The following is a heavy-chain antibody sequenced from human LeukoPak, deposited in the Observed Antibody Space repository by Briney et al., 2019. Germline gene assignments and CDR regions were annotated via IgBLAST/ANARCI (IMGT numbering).Heavy chain of an antibody. J-gene: IGHJ1*01. Sequence: GASVKVSCKASGYTITSYDINWVRQATGHGLEWMGWMNPDSGNTGYAQKFQGRVTMTRNTSISTAYMELSSLRSEDTAVYYCARTGVRGVIIFTGALAEYFQHWGQGTLVTVSS. V-gene: IGHV1-8*01. CDR1: GYTITSYD. CDR3: ARTGVRGVIIFTGALAEYFQH. D-gene: IGHD3-10*01. CDR2: MNPDSGNT.